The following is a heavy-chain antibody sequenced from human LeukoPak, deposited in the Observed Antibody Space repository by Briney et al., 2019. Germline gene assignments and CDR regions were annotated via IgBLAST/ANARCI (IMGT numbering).Heavy chain of an antibody. CDR1: GGTFSSYV. Sequence: SVKLSCKASGGTFSSYVISWVRQAPGQGLECMGGIIPIFGTANYAQKFKDRVTITADESTSTVYMELSSLRAEDTAVYYCARGYGGDAFDIWGQGTMVTVSS. D-gene: IGHD4-23*01. CDR3: ARGYGGDAFDI. CDR2: IIPIFGTA. V-gene: IGHV1-69*13. J-gene: IGHJ3*02.